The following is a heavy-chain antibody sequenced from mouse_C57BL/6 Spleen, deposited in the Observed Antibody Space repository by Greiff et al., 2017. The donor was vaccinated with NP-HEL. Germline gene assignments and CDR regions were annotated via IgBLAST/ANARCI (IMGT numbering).Heavy chain of an antibody. CDR2: ISDGGSYT. CDR1: GFTFSSYA. J-gene: IGHJ3*01. CDR3: ARDYYGSSYGFAY. D-gene: IGHD1-1*01. Sequence: EVKLVESGGGLVKPGGSLQLSCAASGFTFSSYAMSWVRQTPEKRLEWVATISDGGSYTYYPDNVKGRFTISRDNAKNNLYLQMSHLKSEDTAMYYCARDYYGSSYGFAYWGQGTLVTVSA. V-gene: IGHV5-4*01.